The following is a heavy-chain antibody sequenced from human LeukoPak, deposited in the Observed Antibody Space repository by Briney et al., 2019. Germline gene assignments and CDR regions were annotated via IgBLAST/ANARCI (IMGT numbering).Heavy chain of an antibody. CDR1: GFTFSNYW. CDR2: IKQDGSEK. J-gene: IGHJ4*02. Sequence: GGSLRFSCAASGFTFSNYWMSWVRQAPGKGLEWVANIKQDGSEKYYVGSVKGRFTISRDNADNSLYLQMNSLRAEDTAVYYCARLRTFDYWGQGTLVTVSS. CDR3: ARLRTFDY. D-gene: IGHD1-14*01. V-gene: IGHV3-7*03.